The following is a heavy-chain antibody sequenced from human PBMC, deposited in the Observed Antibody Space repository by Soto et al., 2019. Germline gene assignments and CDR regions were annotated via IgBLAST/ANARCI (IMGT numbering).Heavy chain of an antibody. D-gene: IGHD3-10*01. CDR1: GYTFTSYD. CDR2: MNPNSGTT. J-gene: IGHJ4*02. CDR3: ARGPPHYYGSGSYYYY. V-gene: IGHV1-8*01. Sequence: QVQLVQSGAEVKKPGASVKVSCKASGYTFTSYDINWVRQATGQGLEWMGWMNPNSGTTGYAQKFQGLVTMTRNTSISTAYMELSSLRSEDAAVYYCARGPPHYYGSGSYYYYWGQGTLVTVSS.